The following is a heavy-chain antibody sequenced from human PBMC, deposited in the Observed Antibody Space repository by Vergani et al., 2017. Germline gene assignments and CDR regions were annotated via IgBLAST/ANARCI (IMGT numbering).Heavy chain of an antibody. CDR1: GFSFRNAW. V-gene: IGHV3-15*07. D-gene: IGHD2-21*01. Sequence: EVQLVESGGGIVKPGGSLRLSCVASGFSFRNAWMNWVRRTPGKGLEWVGRIKSTFDRGTTDYAAAVKGRLTISRDYSKNTLFLQMNGLKTEDIGVYYCTTDPRYCGDGSCYWLRDHHYYGMDVWGQGTTVTVSS. CDR2: IKSTFDRGTT. CDR3: TTDPRYCGDGSCYWLRDHHYYGMDV. J-gene: IGHJ6*02.